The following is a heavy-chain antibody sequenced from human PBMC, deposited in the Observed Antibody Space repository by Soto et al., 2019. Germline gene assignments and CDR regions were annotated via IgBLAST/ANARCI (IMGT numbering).Heavy chain of an antibody. D-gene: IGHD6-19*01. V-gene: IGHV4-4*07. J-gene: IGHJ4*02. Sequence: QVQLQESGPGLVKPSETLSLTCTVSGGSISSYYWSWIRQPAGKGLEWIGRIYTTSGSTTYNPSLKGRVTRSVDTSRNQFSLKWGSVTAADTAVYYCAKSSGWFDYWGQGTLVTVSS. CDR2: IYTTSGST. CDR3: AKSSGWFDY. CDR1: GGSISSYY.